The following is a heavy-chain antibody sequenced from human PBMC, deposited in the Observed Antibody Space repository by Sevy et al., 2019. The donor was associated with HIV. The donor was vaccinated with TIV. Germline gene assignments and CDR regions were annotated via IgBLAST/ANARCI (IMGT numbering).Heavy chain of an antibody. V-gene: IGHV3-30*18. CDR1: GFTFSSYG. CDR3: AKVLFWSGYYRDIFDY. CDR2: ISYGGSNK. Sequence: GGSLRLSCAASGFTFSSYGMHWVRQAPGKGLEWVAVISYGGSNKYYADSVKGRFTISRDNSKNTLYLQMNSLRAEDTAVYYCAKVLFWSGYYRDIFDYWGQGTLVTVSS. D-gene: IGHD3-3*01. J-gene: IGHJ4*02.